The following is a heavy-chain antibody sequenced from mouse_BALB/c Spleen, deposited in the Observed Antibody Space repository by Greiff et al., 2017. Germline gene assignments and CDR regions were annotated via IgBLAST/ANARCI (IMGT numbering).Heavy chain of an antibody. V-gene: IGHV3-2*02. Sequence: EVKLQESGPGLVKPSQSLSLTCTVTGYSITSDYAWNWIRQFPGNKLEWMGYISYSGSTSYNPSLKSRISITRDTSKNQFFLQLNSVTTEDTATYYCVYGYDDWYFDVWGAGTTVTVSS. CDR2: ISYSGST. CDR3: VYGYDDWYFDV. D-gene: IGHD2-2*01. CDR1: GYSITSDYA. J-gene: IGHJ1*01.